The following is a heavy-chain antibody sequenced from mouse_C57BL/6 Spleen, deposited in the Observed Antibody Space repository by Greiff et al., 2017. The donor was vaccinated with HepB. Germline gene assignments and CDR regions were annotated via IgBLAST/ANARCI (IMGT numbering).Heavy chain of an antibody. CDR3: ARETAYYSNYDAMDY. D-gene: IGHD2-5*01. CDR2: ISYDGSN. Sequence: EVQLVESGPGLVKPSQSLSLTCSVTGYSITSGYYWNWIRQFPGNKLEWMGYISYDGSNNYNPSLKNRISITRDTSKNQFFLKLNSVTTEDTATYYCARETAYYSNYDAMDYWGQGTSVTVSS. CDR1: GYSITSGYY. J-gene: IGHJ4*01. V-gene: IGHV3-6*01.